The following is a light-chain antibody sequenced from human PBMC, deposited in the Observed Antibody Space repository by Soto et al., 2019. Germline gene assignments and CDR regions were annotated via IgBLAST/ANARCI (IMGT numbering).Light chain of an antibody. CDR1: SSDVGGYNY. CDR2: EVS. CDR3: SSYISSSTVYG. J-gene: IGLJ1*01. V-gene: IGLV2-14*01. Sequence: QAVVTQPASVSGSPGQSITISCTGTSSDVGGYNYVSWYQQHPGKAPKLIIFEVSHRPSGVSNRFSGSKSGKTASLTISGLQAEDEADYYCSSYISSSTVYGFGTGTKVTVL.